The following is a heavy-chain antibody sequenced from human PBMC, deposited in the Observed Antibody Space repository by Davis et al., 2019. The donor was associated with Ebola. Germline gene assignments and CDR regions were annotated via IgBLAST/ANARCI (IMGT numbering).Heavy chain of an antibody. V-gene: IGHV6-1*01. Sequence: SCAISGDSVSRNSVAWNWIRQSPSRGLEWLGRTYYRSRWNNDYAVSVKSRITISADTSKNQFSLQLNSVTPEDTAVYYCARDESITVAGPRGWFDPWGQGTLVTVSS. CDR1: GDSVSRNSVA. CDR2: TYYRSRWNN. CDR3: ARDESITVAGPRGWFDP. J-gene: IGHJ5*02. D-gene: IGHD6-19*01.